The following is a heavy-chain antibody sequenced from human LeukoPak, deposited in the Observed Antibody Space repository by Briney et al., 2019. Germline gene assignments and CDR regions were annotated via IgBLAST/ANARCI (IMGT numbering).Heavy chain of an antibody. CDR2: INSDGTT. CDR3: ASADYYRLPD. J-gene: IGHJ4*02. CDR1: GFTFSSYW. Sequence: PGGSLRLSCAASGFTFSSYWMHWVRQAPGKGLVWVSRINSDGTTTYADSVKGRFTISRDNAKNTLYLQMNRLRAEDTALYYCASADYYRLPDWGQGTLVTVSS. D-gene: IGHD3-10*01. V-gene: IGHV3-74*01.